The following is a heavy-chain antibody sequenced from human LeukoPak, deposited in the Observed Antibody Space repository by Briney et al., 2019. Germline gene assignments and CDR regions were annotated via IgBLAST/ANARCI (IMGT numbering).Heavy chain of an antibody. V-gene: IGHV4-39*07. D-gene: IGHD2-21*01. CDR2: INHSGST. J-gene: IGHJ3*02. CDR3: ARSEGPRLWHAFDI. CDR1: GGSISSSSYY. Sequence: SETLSLTCTVSGGSISSSSYYWGWIRQPPGKGHEWIGEINHSGSTNYNPSLKSRVTISVDTSTYQFSLKLSSVTAADTAVYYCARSEGPRLWHAFDIWGQGTMVTVSS.